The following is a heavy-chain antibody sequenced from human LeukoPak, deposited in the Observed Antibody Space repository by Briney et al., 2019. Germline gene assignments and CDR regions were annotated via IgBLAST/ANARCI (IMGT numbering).Heavy chain of an antibody. CDR2: IYYSGST. Sequence: SETLSLTCAVSGGSISSGGYSWSWIRQPPGKGLEWIGYIYYSGSTNYNPSLKSRVTISVDTSKNQFSLKLSSVTAADTAVYYCARVIVGATRGAFDIWGQGTMVTVSS. CDR3: ARVIVGATRGAFDI. V-gene: IGHV4-61*08. J-gene: IGHJ3*02. CDR1: GGSISSGGYS. D-gene: IGHD1-26*01.